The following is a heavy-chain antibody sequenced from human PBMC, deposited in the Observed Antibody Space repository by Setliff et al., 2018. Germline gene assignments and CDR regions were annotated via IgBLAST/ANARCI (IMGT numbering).Heavy chain of an antibody. CDR3: ARAYYYGSGNSHKYYMDV. CDR1: GYPINTHY. J-gene: IGHJ6*03. CDR2: FYHSGSM. V-gene: IGHV4-4*09. Sequence: SETLSLTCTVSGYPINTHYWSWIRQSPGKGLEWIGYFYHSGSMNYNPSLKGRVTMSVDTSNNQLSLKLTSVSAADTAVYYCARAYYYGSGNSHKYYMDVWGKGTAVTVSS. D-gene: IGHD3-10*01.